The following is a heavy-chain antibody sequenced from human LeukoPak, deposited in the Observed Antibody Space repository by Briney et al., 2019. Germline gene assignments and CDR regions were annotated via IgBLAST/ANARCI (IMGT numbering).Heavy chain of an antibody. CDR3: ARGVRDGYSYFDY. CDR1: GFTFSSYW. J-gene: IGHJ4*02. CDR2: IKQDGSEK. V-gene: IGHV3-7*04. Sequence: PGGSLRLSCAASGFTFSSYWMSWVRQAPGKGLEWVANIKQDGSEKYYVDSVKSRFTISRDNAKNSLYLQMNSLRAEDTAVYYCARGVRDGYSYFDYWGQGTLVTVSS. D-gene: IGHD5-24*01.